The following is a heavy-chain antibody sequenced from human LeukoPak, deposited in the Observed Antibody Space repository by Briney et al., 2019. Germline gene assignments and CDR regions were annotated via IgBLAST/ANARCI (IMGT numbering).Heavy chain of an antibody. V-gene: IGHV3-21*01. Sequence: PGGSLRLSCAASGFTFSSYSMNWVRQAPGKGLEWVSSISSSSSYIYYADSVKGRFTISRDNAKNSLYLQMNSLRAEDTAVYHCARRKPGGREVCLWGQGNLVT. CDR2: ISSSSSYI. J-gene: IGHJ4*03. D-gene: IGHD3-16*01. CDR3: ARRKPGGREVCL. CDR1: GFTFSSYS.